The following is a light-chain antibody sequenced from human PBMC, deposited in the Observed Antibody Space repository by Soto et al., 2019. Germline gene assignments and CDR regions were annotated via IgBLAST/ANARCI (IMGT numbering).Light chain of an antibody. CDR3: QQYYSYSGLT. J-gene: IGKJ4*01. Sequence: AIRMTQSPSSLSASTGDRVTITCRASQGISSYLAWYQQKPGKAPKLLIYAASTLQSGVPSRFSGSGSGTDFTLTISCLQSEDFATYYGQQYYSYSGLTFGGGTKVEIK. CDR2: AAS. V-gene: IGKV1-8*01. CDR1: QGISSY.